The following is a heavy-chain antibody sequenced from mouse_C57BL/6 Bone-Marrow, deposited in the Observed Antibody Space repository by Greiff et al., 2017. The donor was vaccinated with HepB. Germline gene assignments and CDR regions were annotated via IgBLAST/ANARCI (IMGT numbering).Heavy chain of an antibody. J-gene: IGHJ2*01. Sequence: VQLQQPGAELVMPGASVKLSCKASGYTFTSYGISWVKQRTGQGLEWIGEIYPRSGNTYYNEKFKGKATLTADKPSSTAYLELRSLTSEDSAVYFCASETTVVDYWGQGTTLTVSS. V-gene: IGHV1-81*01. CDR3: ASETTVVDY. CDR1: GYTFTSYG. D-gene: IGHD1-1*01. CDR2: IYPRSGNT.